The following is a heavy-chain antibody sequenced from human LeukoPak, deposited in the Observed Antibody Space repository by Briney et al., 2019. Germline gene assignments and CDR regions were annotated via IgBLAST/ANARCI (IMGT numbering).Heavy chain of an antibody. J-gene: IGHJ4*02. Sequence: ASVKVSCKASGYTFTSYGISWVRQAPGQGLEWMGWISAYNGNTNYAQKFQGRVTMTRDTSISTAYMELSRLRSDDTAVYYCARASRVRYYGSGSYDYWGQGTLVTVSS. CDR2: ISAYNGNT. V-gene: IGHV1-18*01. D-gene: IGHD3-10*01. CDR1: GYTFTSYG. CDR3: ARASRVRYYGSGSYDY.